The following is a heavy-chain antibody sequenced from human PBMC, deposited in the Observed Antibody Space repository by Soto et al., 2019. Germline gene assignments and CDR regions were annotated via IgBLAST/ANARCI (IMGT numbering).Heavy chain of an antibody. CDR3: ERSIVVVTALDY. D-gene: IGHD2-21*02. J-gene: IGHJ4*02. CDR2: INAGNGNT. V-gene: IGHV1-3*01. Sequence: XSVKVSCKASGYTFTSYAMHWVRQAPGQRLEWMGWINAGNGNTKYSQKFQGRVTITRDTSASTAYMELSSLRSEDTAVYYCERSIVVVTALDYWGQGTLVTVSS. CDR1: GYTFTSYA.